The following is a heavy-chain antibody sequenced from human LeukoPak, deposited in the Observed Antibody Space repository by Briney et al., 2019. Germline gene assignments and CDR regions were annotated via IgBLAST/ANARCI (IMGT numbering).Heavy chain of an antibody. J-gene: IGHJ5*02. CDR1: GVPITDYY. CDR3: ARELPSTGNWFDP. V-gene: IGHV4-59*01. CDR2: MYYSGDS. D-gene: IGHD1-14*01. Sequence: SETLSLTCNISGVPITDYYWSWIRLAPRRGLEWIGYMYYSGDSNSNPSLEGRVAMSADTSTNQFSLRLTSVTAADTAIYYCARELPSTGNWFDPWGQGILVTVSS.